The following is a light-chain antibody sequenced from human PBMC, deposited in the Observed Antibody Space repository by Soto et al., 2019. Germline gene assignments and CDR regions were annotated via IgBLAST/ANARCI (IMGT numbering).Light chain of an antibody. Sequence: QSALTQPASVSGSPGQSITISCTGTSSDVGGYNYVSWYQQHPGKAPKLMIYDVSNRPSGVSNRCSGSKSGTTTSLTISGRQAEDEADYCCSSYSSSSTLVLGGGTKLTVL. CDR2: DVS. CDR3: SSYSSSSTLV. J-gene: IGLJ2*01. CDR1: SSDVGGYNY. V-gene: IGLV2-14*01.